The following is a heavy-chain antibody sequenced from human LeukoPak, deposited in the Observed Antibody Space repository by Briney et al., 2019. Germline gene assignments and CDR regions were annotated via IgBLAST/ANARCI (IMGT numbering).Heavy chain of an antibody. CDR1: GFTFNSYA. D-gene: IGHD6-13*01. V-gene: IGHV3-23*01. J-gene: IGHJ4*02. Sequence: GGSLRLSCAASGFTFNSYAMSWVRQAPGKGLEWVSIISDSGGSTYYADSVKGRFTISRDNSKNTLYLQLNSLRAEDTAVYYCAKHGLSPSSWFGPSDYWGQGTLVTVSS. CDR3: AKHGLSPSSWFGPSDY. CDR2: ISDSGGST.